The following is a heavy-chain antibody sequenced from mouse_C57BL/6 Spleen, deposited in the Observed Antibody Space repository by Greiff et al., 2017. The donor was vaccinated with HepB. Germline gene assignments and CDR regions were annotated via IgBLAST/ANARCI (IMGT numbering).Heavy chain of an antibody. D-gene: IGHD1-1*01. J-gene: IGHJ4*01. V-gene: IGHV1-82*01. Sequence: VQLQQSGPELVKPGASVKISCKASGYAFSSSWMNWVKQRPGKGLEWIGRIYPGDGDTNYNGKFKGKATLTADKSSSTAYMQLSSLTSEDSAVYFCARHYSPYYYAMDDWGQGNSVTVSS. CDR1: GYAFSSSW. CDR2: IYPGDGDT. CDR3: ARHYSPYYYAMDD.